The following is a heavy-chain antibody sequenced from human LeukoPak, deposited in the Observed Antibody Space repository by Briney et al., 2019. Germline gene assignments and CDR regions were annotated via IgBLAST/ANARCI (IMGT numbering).Heavy chain of an antibody. J-gene: IGHJ6*02. V-gene: IGHV1-69*04. CDR2: IIPILGIA. Sequence: GASVKVSCKASGGTFSSYAISWVRQAPGQGLEWMGRIIPILGIANYAQKFQGRVTITADKSTSTAYMELSSLRSEDTAVYYCARDQVYSNYYYYGMDVWGQGTTVTVSS. CDR3: ARDQVYSNYYYYGMDV. D-gene: IGHD4-11*01. CDR1: GGTFSSYA.